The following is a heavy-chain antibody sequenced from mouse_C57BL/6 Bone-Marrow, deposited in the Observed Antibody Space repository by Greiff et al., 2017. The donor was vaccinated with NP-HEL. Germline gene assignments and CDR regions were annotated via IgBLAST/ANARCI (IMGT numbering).Heavy chain of an antibody. D-gene: IGHD2-4*01. V-gene: IGHV1-19*01. CDR3: ARLYYDYDQAWFAY. CDR2: INPYNGGT. Sequence: VQLQQSGPVLVKPGASVKMSCKASGYTFTDYYMNWVKQSHGKSLEWIGVINPYNGGTSYNQKFKGKATLTVDKSSSTAYIELNSLTSEDSAVYYCARLYYDYDQAWFAYWGQGTLVTVSA. CDR1: GYTFTDYY. J-gene: IGHJ3*01.